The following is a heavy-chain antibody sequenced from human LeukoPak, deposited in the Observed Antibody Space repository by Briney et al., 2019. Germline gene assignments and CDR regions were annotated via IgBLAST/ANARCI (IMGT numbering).Heavy chain of an antibody. CDR1: GITFSSHA. CDR3: ARGVPMMYYYDSSGYINWFDP. J-gene: IGHJ5*02. CDR2: ISGSGGHT. V-gene: IGHV3-23*01. Sequence: SGGSLRLSCAASGITFSSHAMSWVRQAPGKGLEWVSLISGSGGHTYYADSVNGRFTISRDNSKNALYLRMNSLRAEDTAVYYCARGVPMMYYYDSSGYINWFDPWGQGTLVTVSS. D-gene: IGHD3-22*01.